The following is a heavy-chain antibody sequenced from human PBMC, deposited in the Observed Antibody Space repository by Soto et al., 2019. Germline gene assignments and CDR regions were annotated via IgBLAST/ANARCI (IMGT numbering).Heavy chain of an antibody. Sequence: SETRSLTCTVSGGSISSYYWSWIRQPPGKGLEWIGYIYYSGITNYNPSLKSRVTISVDTSKNQFSLKLSSVTAADTAVYYCARHPSDFWFEPWGQGTLVTVSS. J-gene: IGHJ5*02. CDR1: GGSISSYY. V-gene: IGHV4-59*08. D-gene: IGHD2-21*02. CDR2: IYYSGIT. CDR3: ARHPSDFWFEP.